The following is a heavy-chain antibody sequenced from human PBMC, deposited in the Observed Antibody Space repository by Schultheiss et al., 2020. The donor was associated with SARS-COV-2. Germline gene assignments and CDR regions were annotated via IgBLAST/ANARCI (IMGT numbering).Heavy chain of an antibody. CDR3: AKSIIPPHSHWFDP. V-gene: IGHV4-61*01. J-gene: IGHJ5*02. CDR1: GGSVSSGSYY. CDR2: IYYSGST. D-gene: IGHD3-3*01. Sequence: SETLSLTCTVSGGSVSSGSYYWSWIRQPPGKGLEWIGYIYYSGSTYYNPSLKSRVTISVDTSKNQFSLKLSSVTAADTAVYYCAKSIIPPHSHWFDPWGRGTLVTVSS.